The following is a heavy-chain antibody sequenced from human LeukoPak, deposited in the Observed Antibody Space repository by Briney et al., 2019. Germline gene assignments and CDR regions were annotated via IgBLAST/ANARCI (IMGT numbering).Heavy chain of an antibody. J-gene: IGHJ4*02. CDR3: ARDPSLVAAAGTYYFDY. D-gene: IGHD6-13*01. CDR2: INPSGGST. V-gene: IGHV1-46*01. Sequence: ASVKVSCKASGYTFTSYYMHWVRQAPGQGLEWMGIINPSGGSTSYAQKFQGRVTMTRDTSTSTVYMELGSLRSEDTAVYYCARDPSLVAAAGTYYFDYWGQGTLVTVSS. CDR1: GYTFTSYY.